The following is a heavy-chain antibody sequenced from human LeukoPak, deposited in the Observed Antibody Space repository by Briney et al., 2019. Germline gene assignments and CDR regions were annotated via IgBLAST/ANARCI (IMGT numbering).Heavy chain of an antibody. CDR3: ARIFRYQLVDYYALDV. V-gene: IGHV3-21*01. Sequence: GGSLRLSCAASGFSFSDYAMDWVRQAPGKGLEWVSATSSNSAYIFYADSVEGRFTISRDNAKSSVSLQMNSLRDDDTAVYYCARIFRYQLVDYYALDVWGQGTTVTVSS. J-gene: IGHJ6*02. CDR1: GFSFSDYA. D-gene: IGHD2-2*01. CDR2: TSSNSAYI.